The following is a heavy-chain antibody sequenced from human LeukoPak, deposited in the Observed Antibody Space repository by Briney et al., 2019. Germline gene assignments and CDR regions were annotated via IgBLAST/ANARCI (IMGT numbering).Heavy chain of an antibody. J-gene: IGHJ4*02. CDR1: GFTFDDYA. CDR3: ASSLRYLYYFDY. Sequence: PGGSLRLSCAASGFTFDDYAMHWVRQAPGKGLEWVSGISWNSGSIGYADSVKGRFTISRDNAKNSLYLQMNSLRAEDTALYYCASSLRYLYYFDYWGQGTLVTVSS. D-gene: IGHD3-9*01. V-gene: IGHV3-9*01. CDR2: ISWNSGSI.